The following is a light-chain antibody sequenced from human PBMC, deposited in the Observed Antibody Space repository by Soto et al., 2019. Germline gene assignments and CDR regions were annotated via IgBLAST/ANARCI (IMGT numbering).Light chain of an antibody. CDR1: QSVSSSY. Sequence: EIVLTQSPGTLSLSPGERATLSCRASQSVSSSYLAWYQQKPGQDPRLLIYGASSRATGIPDRFSGSGSGTDFTLPISRLEPEDFAVYYCQQYGSSPDTFGQGTKLEIK. CDR3: QQYGSSPDT. J-gene: IGKJ2*01. CDR2: GAS. V-gene: IGKV3-20*01.